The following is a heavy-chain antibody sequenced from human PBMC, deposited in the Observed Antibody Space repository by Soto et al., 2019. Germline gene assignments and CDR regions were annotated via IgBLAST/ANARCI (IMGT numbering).Heavy chain of an antibody. Sequence: PGGSLRLSCAASGFTFSNYSMNWVRQAPGKGLEWVSSISSSSSYIYYADSVKGRFTISRDNAKNSLYLQMNSLRAEDTAVYYCARDPIGYSSGWWPFDSSGYYGGDAFDIWGQGTMVTVSS. CDR2: ISSSSSYI. J-gene: IGHJ3*02. CDR3: ARDPIGYSSGWWPFDSSGYYGGDAFDI. V-gene: IGHV3-21*01. D-gene: IGHD6-19*01. CDR1: GFTFSNYS.